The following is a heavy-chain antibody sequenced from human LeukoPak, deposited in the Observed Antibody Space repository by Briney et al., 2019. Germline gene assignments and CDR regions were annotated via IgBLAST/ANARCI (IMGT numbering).Heavy chain of an antibody. D-gene: IGHD1-26*01. J-gene: IGHJ5*02. V-gene: IGHV4-38-2*02. CDR1: GYFISSGYY. CDR3: ARYRGRAVVGATWA. Sequence: SETLSLTCTVSGYFISSGYYWGWIRQPPGKGLEWIGSIYHSGSTYYNPSLKSRVTISVDTSKNQFSLKLSSVTAADTAVYYCARYRGRAVVGATWASGQGTLVTVSS. CDR2: IYHSGST.